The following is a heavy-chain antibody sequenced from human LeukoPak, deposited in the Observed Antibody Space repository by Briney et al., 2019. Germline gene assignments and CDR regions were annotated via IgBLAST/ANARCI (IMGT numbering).Heavy chain of an antibody. D-gene: IGHD2-2*01. CDR1: GGSFSGYY. CDR2: INHSGST. CDR3: ARNGLRVTRCGFQH. Sequence: PSETLSLTCAVYGGSFSGYYWSWVRQPPGKGLEWVGEINHSGSTNYNPSLESLVTISVDTSKYQLSLKLSSVTAADTSLEYCARNGLRVTRCGFQHWGQGTLVTVSS. J-gene: IGHJ1*01. V-gene: IGHV4-34*01.